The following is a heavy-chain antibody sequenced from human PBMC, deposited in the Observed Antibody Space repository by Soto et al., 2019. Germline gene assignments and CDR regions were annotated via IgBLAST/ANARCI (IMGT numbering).Heavy chain of an antibody. CDR3: ARETMITFGGALGY. V-gene: IGHV1-2*04. D-gene: IGHD3-16*01. CDR1: GYTFTGYY. J-gene: IGHJ4*02. CDR2: INPNSGGT. Sequence: ASVKVSCKASGYTFTGYYMHWVRQAPGQGLEWMGWINPNSGGTNYAQKFQGWVTMTRDTSISTAYMELSRLRSDDTAVHYCARETMITFGGALGYWGQGTLVTVSS.